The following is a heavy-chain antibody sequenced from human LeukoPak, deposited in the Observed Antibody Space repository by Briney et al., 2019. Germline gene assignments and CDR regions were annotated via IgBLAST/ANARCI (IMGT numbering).Heavy chain of an antibody. CDR1: GFTFSSYS. CDR2: ISSSSSYI. Sequence: GGSLRLSCAASGFTFSSYSMNWVRQAPGKGLEWVSSISSSSSYIYYADSVEGRFTISRDNAKNSLYLQMNSLRAEDMAVYYCARDGYGDYKYYFDYWGQGTLVTVSS. J-gene: IGHJ4*02. CDR3: ARDGYGDYKYYFDY. V-gene: IGHV3-21*01. D-gene: IGHD4-17*01.